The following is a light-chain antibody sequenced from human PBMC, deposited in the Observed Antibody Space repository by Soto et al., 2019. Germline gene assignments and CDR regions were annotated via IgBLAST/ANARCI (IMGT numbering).Light chain of an antibody. CDR3: CACAGRFTCV. CDR2: DVT. V-gene: IGLV2-11*01. CDR1: SSDVGDYYF. J-gene: IGLJ1*01. Sequence: QSALTQPRSVSVSPGQSVTISCTGTSSDVGDYYFVSWYQQHPDKAPKLMIYDVTKWPSGVPDRFSGSKSGNTASLTISGLQADDEADYYCCACAGRFTCVFGTGTKVTVL.